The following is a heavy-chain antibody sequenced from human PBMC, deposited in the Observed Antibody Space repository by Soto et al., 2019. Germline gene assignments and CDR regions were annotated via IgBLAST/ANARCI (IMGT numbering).Heavy chain of an antibody. CDR1: GFIFSNFA. J-gene: IGHJ4*02. V-gene: IGHV3-23*01. CDR2: IRQSGDRS. D-gene: IGHD3-10*01. CDR3: VTAVRTGLDN. Sequence: QLLESGGDLVQPGGSLRLSCAASGFIFSNFAMYWVRRAPGKGLEWVSSIRQSGDRSSYADSAKGRFTISRYNSKNTLYLQMNCLRLDDTAVYYCVTAVRTGLDNWGPGTLVTVSS.